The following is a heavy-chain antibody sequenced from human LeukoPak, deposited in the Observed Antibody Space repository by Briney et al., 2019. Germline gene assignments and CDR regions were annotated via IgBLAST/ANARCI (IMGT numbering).Heavy chain of an antibody. CDR2: IIVDGSGA. CDR3: ARATRIYSSGWYYSFDY. Sequence: GGSLRLSCAASGFTFSTYWMHWVRQAPGKGLVWVSHIIVDGSGATYADSVKGRFTISRDNAKNTLYLHMNSLRAEDTAVYYCARATRIYSSGWYYSFDYWGQGTLVTFSS. D-gene: IGHD6-19*01. V-gene: IGHV3-74*01. CDR1: GFTFSTYW. J-gene: IGHJ4*02.